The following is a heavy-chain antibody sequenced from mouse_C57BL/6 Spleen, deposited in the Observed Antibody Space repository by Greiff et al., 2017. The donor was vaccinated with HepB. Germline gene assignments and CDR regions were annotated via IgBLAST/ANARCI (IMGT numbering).Heavy chain of an antibody. CDR3: ARGSNYVPFDY. J-gene: IGHJ2*01. V-gene: IGHV3-6*01. Sequence: VQLKESGPGLVKPSQSLSLTCSVTGYSITSGYYWNWIRQFPGNKLEWMGYISYDGSNNYNPSLKNRISITRDTSKNQFFLKLNSVTTEDTATYYCARGSNYVPFDYWGQGTTLTVSS. D-gene: IGHD2-5*01. CDR2: ISYDGSN. CDR1: GYSITSGYY.